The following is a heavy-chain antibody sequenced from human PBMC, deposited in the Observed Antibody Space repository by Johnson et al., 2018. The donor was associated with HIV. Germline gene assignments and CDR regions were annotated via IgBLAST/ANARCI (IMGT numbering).Heavy chain of an antibody. J-gene: IGHJ3*02. Sequence: QVQLVESGGGVVQPGGSLRLSCAASGFTFSSYGMHWVRQAPGKGLEWVAFIRYDGSNKYYADSVKGRFTISRDNSKNTLYLQMNSLRPEDTAVYYCAKDQFGIAVALADAFDIWGQGTMVTVSS. V-gene: IGHV3-30*02. CDR1: GFTFSSYG. D-gene: IGHD6-19*01. CDR3: AKDQFGIAVALADAFDI. CDR2: IRYDGSNK.